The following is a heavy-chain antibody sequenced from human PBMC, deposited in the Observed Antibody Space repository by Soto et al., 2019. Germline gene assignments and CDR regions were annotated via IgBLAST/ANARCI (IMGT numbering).Heavy chain of an antibody. CDR2: ISCSGGST. CDR1: GFTFSSYA. CDR3: AKEGVVRGVFPTGPFDY. Sequence: EVQLLESGGGLVQPGGSLRLSCAASGFTFSSYAMSWVRQAPGKGLEWVSAISCSGGSTYYADSVKGRFTISRDNSKNTMYLQMNSLRAEDTAVYYCAKEGVVRGVFPTGPFDYWGQGTLVTVSS. D-gene: IGHD3-10*01. V-gene: IGHV3-23*01. J-gene: IGHJ4*02.